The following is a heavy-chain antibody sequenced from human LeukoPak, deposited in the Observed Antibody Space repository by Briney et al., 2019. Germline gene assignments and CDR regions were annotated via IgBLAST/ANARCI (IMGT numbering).Heavy chain of an antibody. CDR1: GFTFSSYA. V-gene: IGHV3-23*01. J-gene: IGHJ4*02. Sequence: GGSLRLSCAASGFTFSSYAMSWVRQAPGQGLEWVSVISGSSGTTYYADSVKGRFTISRDNSRNTLYLQMNSLRAEDTAVYCCAKVFADTPMVQAYFDYWGQGTLVTVSS. D-gene: IGHD5-18*01. CDR2: ISGSSGTT. CDR3: AKVFADTPMVQAYFDY.